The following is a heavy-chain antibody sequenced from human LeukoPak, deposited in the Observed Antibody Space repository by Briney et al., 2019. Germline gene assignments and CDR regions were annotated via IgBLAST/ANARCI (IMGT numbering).Heavy chain of an antibody. Sequence: GGSLRLSCAASGFSFSGYWMSWVRQAPGKGLEWVANIKKDDGSEKYYADSVTGRFTISRDNDKNSLYLQMNSLRVEDTAVYYCVRDFIYSTGWGQGTLVTVSS. CDR3: VRDFIYSTG. V-gene: IGHV3-7*03. J-gene: IGHJ4*02. D-gene: IGHD5-18*01. CDR1: GFSFSGYW. CDR2: IKKDDGSEK.